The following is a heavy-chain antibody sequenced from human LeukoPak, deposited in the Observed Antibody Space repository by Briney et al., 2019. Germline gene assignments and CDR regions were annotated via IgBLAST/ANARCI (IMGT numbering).Heavy chain of an antibody. CDR3: ARGHYYGSGSYWDWFDP. J-gene: IGHJ5*02. D-gene: IGHD3-10*01. V-gene: IGHV1-46*01. CDR1: GYTFTNYY. Sequence: ASVKVSCKASGYTFTNYYMHWVRQAPGQGLEWMGILNPSGGSTTYAQKFQDRVTMTFDTSASTAYMELSSLRSEDTAVYYCARGHYYGSGSYWDWFDPWGQGTLVTVSS. CDR2: LNPSGGST.